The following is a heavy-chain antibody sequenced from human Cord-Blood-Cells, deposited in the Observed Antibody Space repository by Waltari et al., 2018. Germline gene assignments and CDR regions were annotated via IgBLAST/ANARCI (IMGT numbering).Heavy chain of an antibody. V-gene: IGHV4-34*01. CDR3: ARRQGYGSGSYIWFDP. CDR2: INHSGSN. J-gene: IGHJ5*02. CDR1: GGSFSGYY. D-gene: IGHD3-10*01. Sequence: QVQLQQWGAGLLTPSETLSLTCAAYGGSFSGYYWSWIRQPPGKGLEWIGEINHSGSNNYNPYLKSRVTISVDTSKNQCSLKLSSVTAADTAVYYCARRQGYGSGSYIWFDPWGQGTLVTVSS.